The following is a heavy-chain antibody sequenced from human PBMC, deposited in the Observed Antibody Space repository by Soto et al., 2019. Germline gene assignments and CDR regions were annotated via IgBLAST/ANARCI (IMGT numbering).Heavy chain of an antibody. CDR1: GYTFTSYY. D-gene: IGHD2-21*02. CDR2: INPSGGST. J-gene: IGHJ5*02. Sequence: QVQLVQSGAEVKKPGASVKVSCKASGYTFTSYYMHWVRQAPGQGLEWMGIINPSGGSTSYAQKFQGRVTMTRDTSTSTVYMELGSLISEDTAVYYCARGPVVTAISSVRLGWFDPWGQGTLVTVSS. CDR3: ARGPVVTAISSVRLGWFDP. V-gene: IGHV1-46*01.